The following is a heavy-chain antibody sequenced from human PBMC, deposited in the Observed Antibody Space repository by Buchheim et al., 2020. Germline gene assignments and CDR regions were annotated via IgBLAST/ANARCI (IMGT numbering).Heavy chain of an antibody. CDR2: INPSGGST. CDR3: ARDSRQGAARDKPPKWDYYMDV. V-gene: IGHV1-46*01. Sequence: QVQLVQSGAEVKKPGASVKVSCKASGYTFTSYYMHWVRQAPGQGLEWMGIINPSGGSTSYAQKFQGRVTMTRDTSTSTVYMELSSLRSEDTAVYYCARDSRQGAARDKPPKWDYYMDVWGKGTT. CDR1: GYTFTSYY. D-gene: IGHD6-6*01. J-gene: IGHJ6*03.